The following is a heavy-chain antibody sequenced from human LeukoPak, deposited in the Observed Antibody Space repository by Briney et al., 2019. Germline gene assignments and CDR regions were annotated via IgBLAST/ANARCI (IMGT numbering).Heavy chain of an antibody. D-gene: IGHD6-13*01. J-gene: IGHJ6*02. CDR3: ARDLSQQRDYYYYGMDV. Sequence: GASVKVSCKASGGTFSSYAISWVRQAPGEGLECMGGIIPIFGTANYAQKFQGRVTITADESTSTAYMELSSLRSEDTAVYYCARDLSQQRDYYYYGMDVWGQGTTVTVSS. V-gene: IGHV1-69*13. CDR1: GGTFSSYA. CDR2: IIPIFGTA.